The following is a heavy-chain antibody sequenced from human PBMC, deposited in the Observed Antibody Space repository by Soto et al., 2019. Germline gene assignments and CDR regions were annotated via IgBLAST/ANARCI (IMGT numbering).Heavy chain of an antibody. CDR2: ISGSGDST. Sequence: EVQLLESGGGLVQPGGSLSLSCAASGFTFSSYAVSWVRQAPGKGLEWVSGISGSGDSTYYADSVKGRFTISRDNSKNTLSLQMNSLRGEDRAVYYCAKETYRRGIECWGQGTLVTVSS. J-gene: IGHJ4*02. CDR1: GFTFSSYA. D-gene: IGHD5-12*01. CDR3: AKETYRRGIEC. V-gene: IGHV3-23*01.